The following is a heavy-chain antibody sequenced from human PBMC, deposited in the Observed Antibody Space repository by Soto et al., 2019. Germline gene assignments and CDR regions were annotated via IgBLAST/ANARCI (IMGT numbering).Heavy chain of an antibody. Sequence: QVQLQESGPGLVKPSQTLSLTCTVSGGSISSGGYYWSWIRQHPGKCLEWIGYIYYSGSTYYNPSLKSRVTISVDTSKTQFSLKLSSVTAADTAVYYCARGRGYTIVRGNWFDPWGQGTLVTVSS. V-gene: IGHV4-31*03. CDR2: IYYSGST. D-gene: IGHD3-10*01. J-gene: IGHJ5*02. CDR1: GGSISSGGYY. CDR3: ARGRGYTIVRGNWFDP.